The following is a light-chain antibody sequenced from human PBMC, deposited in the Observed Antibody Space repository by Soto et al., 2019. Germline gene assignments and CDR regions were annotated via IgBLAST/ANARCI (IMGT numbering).Light chain of an antibody. CDR1: QGISSY. CDR2: AAS. J-gene: IGKJ5*01. Sequence: DIQLTQSPSFLSASVGHRVTITCRASQGISSYLAWYQQKPGKAPKLLIYAASTLQSGVPSRFSGSESGTEFTLTIFSLQPEDFATYYCEQLNNYPPVTFGQGTRLDIK. CDR3: EQLNNYPPVT. V-gene: IGKV1-9*01.